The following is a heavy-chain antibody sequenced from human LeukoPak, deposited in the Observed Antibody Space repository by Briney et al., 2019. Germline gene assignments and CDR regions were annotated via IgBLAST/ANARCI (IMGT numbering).Heavy chain of an antibody. CDR2: IYYSGTT. Sequence: RASETLSLTCTVSGGSISSSSYYWGWIRQPQGKGREWIGSIYYSGTTDYHPSLKSRVTISVDTSKNQFSLKLSSVTAADTAVYYCARLGLGSARDYWGQGTLVTVSS. CDR1: GGSISSSSYY. J-gene: IGHJ4*02. D-gene: IGHD6-25*01. V-gene: IGHV4-39*01. CDR3: ARLGLGSARDY.